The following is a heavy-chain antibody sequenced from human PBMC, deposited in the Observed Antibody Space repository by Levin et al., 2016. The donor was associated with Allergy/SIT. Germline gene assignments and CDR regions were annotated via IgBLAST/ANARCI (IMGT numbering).Heavy chain of an antibody. V-gene: IGHV3-21*04. Sequence: GESLKISCAASGFTFRSYTMNWVRQAPGKGLEWVSSISSSSSYIFYADSVKGRFTVSRDNSKNTMNLQMNSLRAEDTGVYYCARVGVDSGWRDDSFDIWGQGTMVTVSS. CDR1: GFTFRSYT. CDR2: ISSSSSYI. CDR3: ARVGVDSGWRDDSFDI. D-gene: IGHD6-19*01. J-gene: IGHJ3*02.